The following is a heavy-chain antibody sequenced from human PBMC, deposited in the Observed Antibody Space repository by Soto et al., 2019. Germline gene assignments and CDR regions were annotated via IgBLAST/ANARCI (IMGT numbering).Heavy chain of an antibody. CDR3: AKDLSWFGESSEWAFDI. Sequence: GGSLRLSCAASGFTFSSYGMHWVRQAPGKGLEWVAVISYDGSNKYYADSVKGRFTISRDNSKNTLYLQMNSLRAEDTAVYYCAKDLSWFGESSEWAFDIWGQGTMVTVSS. CDR1: GFTFSSYG. V-gene: IGHV3-30*18. J-gene: IGHJ3*02. CDR2: ISYDGSNK. D-gene: IGHD3-10*01.